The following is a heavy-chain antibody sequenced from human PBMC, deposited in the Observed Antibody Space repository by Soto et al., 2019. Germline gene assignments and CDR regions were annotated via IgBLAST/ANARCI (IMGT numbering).Heavy chain of an antibody. J-gene: IGHJ3*02. V-gene: IGHV3-7*01. CDR1: GFTFSSYW. CDR2: IKQDGSEK. D-gene: IGHD3-16*02. Sequence: EVQLVESGGGLVQPGGSLRLSCAASGFTFSSYWMSWVRQAPGKGLEWVANIKQDGSEKDYVDSVKGRFTISRDNAKNSLYLQMNSLRAEDTAVYYCASPRIMITYGGVIVHDAFDIWGQGTMVTVSS. CDR3: ASPRIMITYGGVIVHDAFDI.